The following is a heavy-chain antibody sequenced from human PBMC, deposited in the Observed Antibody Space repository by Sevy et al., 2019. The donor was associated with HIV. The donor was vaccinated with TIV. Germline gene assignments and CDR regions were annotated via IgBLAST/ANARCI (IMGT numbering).Heavy chain of an antibody. D-gene: IGHD3-10*01. J-gene: IGHJ4*02. V-gene: IGHV3-23*01. Sequence: GGSLRLSCAASGFTFSSYAMSWVRQAPGKGLEWVSAISGSGGSTYYADSVKGRFTISRDNSKNTLYLQMNSLRAEDTAVYYCAKSSYYGSGSYFCFDYWGQGTLVTISS. CDR1: GFTFSSYA. CDR2: ISGSGGST. CDR3: AKSSYYGSGSYFCFDY.